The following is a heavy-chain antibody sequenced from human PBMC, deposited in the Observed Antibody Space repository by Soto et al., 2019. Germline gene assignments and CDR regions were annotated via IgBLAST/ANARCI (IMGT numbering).Heavy chain of an antibody. V-gene: IGHV3-11*01. CDR1: GFDFVDYY. J-gene: IGHJ4*02. CDR2: IDSDDGTT. D-gene: IGHD6-13*01. CDR3: VRPYYSSSWFPFDR. Sequence: GWSLRLSCTSSGFDFVDYYMSWIRQAPGEGLEWVSYIDSDDGTTYYTDSVKGRFTISRDNAKNSLYLQMNSLRVEDTALYYCVRPYYSSSWFPFDRWGQGTLVTVSS.